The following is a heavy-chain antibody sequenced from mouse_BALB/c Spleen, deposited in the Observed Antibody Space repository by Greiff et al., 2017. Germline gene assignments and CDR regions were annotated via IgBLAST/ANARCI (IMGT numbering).Heavy chain of an antibody. Sequence: EVKLVESGGDLVKPGGSLKLSCAASGFTFSSYGMSWVRQTPDKRLEWVATISSGGSYTYYPDSVKGRFTISRDNAKNTLYLQMSSLKSEDTAMYYCARHGWQSPNYAMDYWGQGTSVTVSS. D-gene: IGHD2-3*01. V-gene: IGHV5-6*01. CDR1: GFTFSSYG. CDR2: ISSGGSYT. J-gene: IGHJ4*01. CDR3: ARHGWQSPNYAMDY.